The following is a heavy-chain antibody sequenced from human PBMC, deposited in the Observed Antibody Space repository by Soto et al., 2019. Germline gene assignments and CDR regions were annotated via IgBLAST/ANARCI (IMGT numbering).Heavy chain of an antibody. J-gene: IGHJ4*02. D-gene: IGHD3-22*01. CDR3: ARYRSHSRAYWSLEY. V-gene: IGHV1-46*01. CDR2: INPYGGAA. Sequence: QVQLVQSGAEVKKPGASVKVSCKASGYTFTSTWMHWVRQAPGQGLEWMGIINPYGGAATYAEKFQCRVTMTRDTSTATDYMELSSLRSEDTAMYYCARYRSHSRAYWSLEYWGQGTQVTVSS. CDR1: GYTFTSTW.